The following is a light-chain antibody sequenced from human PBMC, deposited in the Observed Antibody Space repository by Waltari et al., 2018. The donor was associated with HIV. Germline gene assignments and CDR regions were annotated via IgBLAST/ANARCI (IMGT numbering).Light chain of an antibody. J-gene: IGLJ1*01. V-gene: IGLV2-23*02. CDR3: CSFAGSSTYV. CDR2: EVH. Sequence: QSALTQPASVSGSPGQSITISCTGTSSDVGSYNLVSWYQHLPGKAPKLIIFEVHKLPEGISNRFAGSKSGNTASLTISGLQADDEADYFCCSFAGSSTYVFGSGTKVTVL. CDR1: SSDVGSYNL.